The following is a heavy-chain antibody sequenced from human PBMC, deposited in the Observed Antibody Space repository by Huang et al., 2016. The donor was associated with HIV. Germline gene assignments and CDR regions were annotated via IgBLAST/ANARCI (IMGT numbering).Heavy chain of an antibody. CDR2: IKQDESEK. CDR3: ATKTAGMDI. CDR1: TFTFGAYW. D-gene: IGHD1-7*01. Sequence: VESGGRSVQPGGSLKLSCVGSTFTFGAYWMSWVRQPPGKGLEWVANIKQDESEKYYVYSVKGRFNISRDNARKVLFLEMDDLRVEDTAIYFCATKTAGMDIWGQGTTVTVSS. V-gene: IGHV3-7*01. J-gene: IGHJ6*02.